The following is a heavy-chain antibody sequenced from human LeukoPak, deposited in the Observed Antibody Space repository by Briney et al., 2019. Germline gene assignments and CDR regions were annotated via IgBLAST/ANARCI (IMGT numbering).Heavy chain of an antibody. CDR1: GFTFGTYA. D-gene: IGHD6-19*01. V-gene: IGHV3-43*02. J-gene: IGHJ4*02. Sequence: GGSLRLSCAASGFTFGTYAMNSVRQAPGKGLEWVSLISGDGGSTFYADSVRGRFTISRDNTRKSLSLQMSSLRSEDTALYYCARESETSGWYDYWGQGTLVTVSS. CDR2: ISGDGGST. CDR3: ARESETSGWYDY.